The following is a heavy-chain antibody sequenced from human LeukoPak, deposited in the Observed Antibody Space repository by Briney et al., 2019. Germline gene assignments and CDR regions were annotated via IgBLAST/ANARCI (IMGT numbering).Heavy chain of an antibody. Sequence: GGSLRLSCAASGFTFSSYGMHWVRQAPGKGLEWVAFIRYDGSNKYYADSVKGRFTISRDNSKNTLYLQMNSLRAEDTAVYYCAKGGYDYVWGLIDYWGQGTLVTVSS. CDR1: GFTFSSYG. D-gene: IGHD3-16*01. CDR3: AKGGYDYVWGLIDY. CDR2: IRYDGSNK. J-gene: IGHJ4*02. V-gene: IGHV3-30*02.